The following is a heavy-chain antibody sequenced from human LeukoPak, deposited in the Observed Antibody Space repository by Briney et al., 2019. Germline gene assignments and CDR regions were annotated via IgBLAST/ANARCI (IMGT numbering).Heavy chain of an antibody. CDR1: GGSISSGDYY. V-gene: IGHV4-30-4*02. CDR2: IYYSGST. Sequence: SETLSLTCTVSGGSISSGDYYWSWIRQPPGKGPEWIGYIYYSGSTYYNPSLKSRVTISIDTSKNQFSLKLSSVTAADTAVYYCARGNYSRGVYWFDPWGQGTLVTVSS. D-gene: IGHD6-13*01. J-gene: IGHJ5*02. CDR3: ARGNYSRGVYWFDP.